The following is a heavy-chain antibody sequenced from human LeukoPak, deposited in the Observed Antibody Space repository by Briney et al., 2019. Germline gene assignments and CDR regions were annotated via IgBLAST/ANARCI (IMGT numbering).Heavy chain of an antibody. D-gene: IGHD3-3*01. J-gene: IGHJ4*02. CDR2: INHSGST. Sequence: PSETLSLTCAVYGGSFSGYYWSWIRQPPGKGLEWIGEINHSGSTNYNPSLKSRVTISVDTSKNQFSLKLSSVPAADTAVYYCARGQPYYDFWSGSATNFDYWGQGTLVTVSS. CDR3: ARGQPYYDFWSGSATNFDY. V-gene: IGHV4-34*01. CDR1: GGSFSGYY.